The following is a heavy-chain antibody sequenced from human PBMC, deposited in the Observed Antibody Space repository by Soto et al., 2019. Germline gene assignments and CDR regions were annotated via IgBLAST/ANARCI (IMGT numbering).Heavy chain of an antibody. V-gene: IGHV4-4*02. CDR1: GGSISSSNW. CDR3: ASSHAGAHITAAVQ. J-gene: IGHJ4*02. CDR2: IYHSGST. Sequence: PSETLSLTCAVSGGSISSSNWWSWVRQPPGKGLEWIGEIYHSGSTNYNPSLKSRVTISVDKSKNQFSLKLSSVTAADTAVYYCASSHAGAHITAAVQWGQGTLVTGSS. D-gene: IGHD6-13*01.